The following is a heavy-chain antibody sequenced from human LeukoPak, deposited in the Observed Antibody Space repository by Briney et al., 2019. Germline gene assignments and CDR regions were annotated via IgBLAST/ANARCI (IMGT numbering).Heavy chain of an antibody. Sequence: SETLSLTCTVSGGSISSSSYHWGWIRQPPGKGLEWIGSIYYSGSTYYNPSLKSRVTISVDTSKNQFSLKLSSVTAADTAVYYCARQHSSGYYSHYWGQGTLVTVSS. CDR2: IYYSGST. D-gene: IGHD3-22*01. CDR1: GGSISSSSYH. V-gene: IGHV4-39*01. J-gene: IGHJ4*02. CDR3: ARQHSSGYYSHY.